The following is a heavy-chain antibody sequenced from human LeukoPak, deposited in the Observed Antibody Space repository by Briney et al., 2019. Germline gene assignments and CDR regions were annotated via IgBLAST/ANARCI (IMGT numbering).Heavy chain of an antibody. V-gene: IGHV6-1*01. CDR1: GDSVSSNGAS. D-gene: IGHD3-3*01. J-gene: IGHJ4*02. CDR2: TYYRSQQWHS. CDR3: GRETDFGVVTN. Sequence: SQTLSLTCAISGDSVSSNGASWNWIRQSPSRGLEWLGRTYYRSQQWHSDYAPSVKGRIALNPDTSKNQFSLQLNSMTPEDTAVYYCGRETDFGVVTNWGQGTLVTVSS.